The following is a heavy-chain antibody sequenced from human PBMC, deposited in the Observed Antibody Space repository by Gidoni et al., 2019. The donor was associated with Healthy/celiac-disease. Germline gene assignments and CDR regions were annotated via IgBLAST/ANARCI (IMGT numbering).Heavy chain of an antibody. Sequence: QVQLVESGGGVVQPGRSLRLSCAASGFPFSSYGMHWVRPDPGKGLEWVAVISYDGSNKYYADSVKGRFTISRDNSKNTLYLQMNSLRAEDTAVYYCAKDAVYSSSSANWFDPWGQGTLVTVSS. CDR3: AKDAVYSSSSANWFDP. V-gene: IGHV3-30*18. D-gene: IGHD6-6*01. J-gene: IGHJ5*02. CDR2: ISYDGSNK. CDR1: GFPFSSYG.